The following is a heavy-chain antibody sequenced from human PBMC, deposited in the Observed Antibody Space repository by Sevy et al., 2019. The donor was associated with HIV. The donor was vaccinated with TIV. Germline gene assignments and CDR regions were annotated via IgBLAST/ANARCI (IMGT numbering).Heavy chain of an antibody. Sequence: ASVKVSCKVSGYTLSQLSMHWVRQAPGKGLEWMGSFEPEDDETIYAQKFQGRVTMTEDRSTDTAYMELSSLRSEDTAVYYYATTKDYYDSSGSPFDYWGQGTLVTVSS. CDR3: ATTKDYYDSSGSPFDY. D-gene: IGHD3-22*01. CDR2: FEPEDDET. V-gene: IGHV1-24*01. CDR1: GYTLSQLS. J-gene: IGHJ4*02.